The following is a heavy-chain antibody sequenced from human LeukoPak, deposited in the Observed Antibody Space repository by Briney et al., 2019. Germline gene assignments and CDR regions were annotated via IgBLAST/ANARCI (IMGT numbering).Heavy chain of an antibody. CDR1: GGSISSSYW. Sequence: SETLSLTCGVSGGSISSSYWWSWVRQPPGKGLEWIGEIYHSGSTNYNPSLKSRVTISMDKSKNQFSLNLSSVTAADTAVYYCARGAPRYYDFWSGYSTMFDYWGQGTLVTVSS. CDR3: ARGAPRYYDFWSGYSTMFDY. J-gene: IGHJ4*02. V-gene: IGHV4-4*02. CDR2: IYHSGST. D-gene: IGHD3-3*01.